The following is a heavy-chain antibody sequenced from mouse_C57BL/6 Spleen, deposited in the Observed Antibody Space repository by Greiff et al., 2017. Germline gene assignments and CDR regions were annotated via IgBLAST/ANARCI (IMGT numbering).Heavy chain of an antibody. CDR2: IYPGDGDT. D-gene: IGHD1-3*01. CDR1: GYAFSSYW. J-gene: IGHJ2*01. V-gene: IGHV1-80*01. CDR3: ARSGKLKDFDY. Sequence: VQLVESGAELVKPGASVKISCKASGYAFSSYWMNWVKQRPGKGLEWIGQIYPGDGDTNYNGKFKGKATLTADKSSSTAYMQLSSLTSEDSAVYFCARSGKLKDFDYWGQGTTLTVSS.